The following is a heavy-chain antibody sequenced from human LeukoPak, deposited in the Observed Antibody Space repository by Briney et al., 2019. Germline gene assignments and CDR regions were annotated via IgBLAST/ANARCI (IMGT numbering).Heavy chain of an antibody. CDR1: GYTFTGYY. Sequence: RASLKASCKASGYTFTGYYMHWVRQAPGQGLEWMGWINPNSGGTKYAKKFQGRVTMTRDMSIRTAYMELSRLRSDDPAVYYCARGRSGELTWAFTLDSWGQGTLVTVSS. D-gene: IGHD3-10*01. V-gene: IGHV1-2*02. CDR3: ARGRSGELTWAFTLDS. J-gene: IGHJ4*02. CDR2: INPNSGGT.